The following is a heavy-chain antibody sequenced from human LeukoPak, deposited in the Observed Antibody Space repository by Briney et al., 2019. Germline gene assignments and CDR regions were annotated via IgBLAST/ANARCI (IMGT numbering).Heavy chain of an antibody. CDR2: IYPGDSDT. CDR1: GYSFTSYW. D-gene: IGHD2-8*01. V-gene: IGHV5-51*01. CDR3: ARQAYANNLDAFDI. Sequence: HGESLKISCKGSGYSFTSYWIGWVRQMPGKGLEWMGIIYPGDSDTTYSPSFQGQVTISVDKSITTAFLQWSSLKASDTAMYYCARQAYANNLDAFDIWGQGTMVTVSS. J-gene: IGHJ3*02.